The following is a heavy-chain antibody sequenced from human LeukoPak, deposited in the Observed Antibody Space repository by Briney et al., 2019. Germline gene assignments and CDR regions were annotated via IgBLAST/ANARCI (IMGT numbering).Heavy chain of an antibody. D-gene: IGHD3-10*01. V-gene: IGHV1-69*04. CDR1: GGTLSSYA. J-gene: IGHJ5*02. CDR3: ARSYGSGSPNWFDP. CDR2: IIPILGIA. Sequence: ASVKVSCKASGGTLSSYAISWVRQTPGQGLEWMGRIIPILGIANYAQKFQGRVTITADKSTSTAYMELSSLRSEDTAVYYCARSYGSGSPNWFDPWGQGTLVTVSS.